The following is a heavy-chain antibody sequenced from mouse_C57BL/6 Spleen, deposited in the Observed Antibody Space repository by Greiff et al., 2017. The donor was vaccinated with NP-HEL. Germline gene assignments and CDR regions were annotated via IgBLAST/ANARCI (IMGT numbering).Heavy chain of an antibody. CDR3: AREVTRAMDY. J-gene: IGHJ4*01. Sequence: VQLQQSGAELARPGASVKLSCKASGYTFTSYGISWVKQRTGQGLEWIGEIYPRSGNTYYNEKFKGKATLTADKSSSTAYMELRSLTSEDSAVYFCAREVTRAMDYWGQGTSVTVAS. V-gene: IGHV1-81*01. CDR1: GYTFTSYG. D-gene: IGHD2-2*01. CDR2: IYPRSGNT.